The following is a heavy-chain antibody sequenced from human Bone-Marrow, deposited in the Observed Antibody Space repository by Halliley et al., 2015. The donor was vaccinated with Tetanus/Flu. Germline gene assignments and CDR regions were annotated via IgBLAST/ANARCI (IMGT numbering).Heavy chain of an antibody. Sequence: WIGYFYEGGSTHFTLSPESRVTMSVDPSKNQLSLKLYSVTAADTAVYYCTGGEVGPARQLDSWGQGTLVTVSS. D-gene: IGHD1-26*01. J-gene: IGHJ4*02. CDR2: FYEGGST. V-gene: IGHV4-59*09. CDR3: TGGEVGPARQLDS.